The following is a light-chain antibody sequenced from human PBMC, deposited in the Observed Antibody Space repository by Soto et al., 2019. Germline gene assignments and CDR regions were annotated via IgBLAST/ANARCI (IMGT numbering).Light chain of an antibody. CDR2: GAS. Sequence: EIVLTQSPCTLSFSPWERSTLSFRASQSVSNSYLAWYQQKPGQAPRLLMYGASNRATGIPDRFSGSGSETDFTLTISRLEPEDFAVYYCHQYDSWTFGQGTKVDIK. V-gene: IGKV3-20*01. CDR3: HQYDSWT. CDR1: QSVSNSY. J-gene: IGKJ1*01.